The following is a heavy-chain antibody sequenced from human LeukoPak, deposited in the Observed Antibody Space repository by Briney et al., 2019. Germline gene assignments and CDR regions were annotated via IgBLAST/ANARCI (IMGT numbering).Heavy chain of an antibody. CDR3: ATLKWFGELSVDY. D-gene: IGHD3-10*01. CDR1: GFTFSSYA. Sequence: PSGRSLRLSCAASGFTFSSYAMHWVRQAPGKGLEWVAVISYDRSNKYYADSVKGRFTISRDNSKNTLYLQMNSLRAEDTAVYYCATLKWFGELSVDYWGQGTLVTVSS. J-gene: IGHJ4*02. CDR2: ISYDRSNK. V-gene: IGHV3-30-3*01.